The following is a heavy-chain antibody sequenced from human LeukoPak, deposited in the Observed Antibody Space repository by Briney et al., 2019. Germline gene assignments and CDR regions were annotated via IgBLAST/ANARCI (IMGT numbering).Heavy chain of an antibody. CDR2: IYSSGIT. CDR1: GGSVSSDRNY. V-gene: IGHV4-61*01. J-gene: IGHJ4*02. CDR3: ARGTSL. D-gene: IGHD2-8*01. Sequence: SETLSLTCTVSGGSVSSDRNYWIWIRQPPGKGLEWIGYIYSSGITDYNPSLKSRVTISVDTSKNQFSLRLSSVTAADTAVYYCARGTSLWGQGTLVTVSS.